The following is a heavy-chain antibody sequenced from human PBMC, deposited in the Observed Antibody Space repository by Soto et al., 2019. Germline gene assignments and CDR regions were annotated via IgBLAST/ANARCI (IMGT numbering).Heavy chain of an antibody. CDR1: GGSFSGYY. V-gene: IGHV4-34*01. D-gene: IGHD3-16*01. J-gene: IGHJ5*02. CDR3: ARGLGGELDP. Sequence: ASEKLPLTNSVYGGSFSGYYWSWIRQPPGKGLEWIGEINHSGSTNYNPSLKSRVTISVDTSKNQFSLKLSSVTAADTAVYYCARGLGGELDPWGQGSPVTVSS. CDR2: INHSGST.